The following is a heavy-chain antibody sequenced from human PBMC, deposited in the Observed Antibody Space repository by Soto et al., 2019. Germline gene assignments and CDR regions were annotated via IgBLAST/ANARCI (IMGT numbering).Heavy chain of an antibody. CDR1: GFTFSSYA. CDR3: AGSLRLYYYGSGSHTPYYGMDV. V-gene: IGHV3-30-3*01. CDR2: ISYDGSNK. Sequence: GGSLRLSCAASGFTFSSYAMHWVRQAPGKGLEWVAVISYDGSNKYYADSVKGRFTISRDNSKNTLYLQMNSLRAEDTAVYYCAGSLRLYYYGSGSHTPYYGMDVWGQGTTVTVSS. J-gene: IGHJ6*02. D-gene: IGHD3-10*01.